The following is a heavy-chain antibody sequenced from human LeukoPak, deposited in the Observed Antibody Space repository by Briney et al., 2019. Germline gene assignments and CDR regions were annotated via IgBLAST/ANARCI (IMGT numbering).Heavy chain of an antibody. J-gene: IGHJ4*02. D-gene: IGHD4-17*01. CDR3: AKDRDYGASGYYFDY. Sequence: SVKVSCKASGYTFTSYGISWVRQAPGQGLEWMGGIIPIFGTANHAQKFQGRVTITADESTSTAYMELSSLRPEDTAVYYCAKDRDYGASGYYFDYWGQGTLVTVSS. CDR1: GYTFTSYG. CDR2: IIPIFGTA. V-gene: IGHV1-69*13.